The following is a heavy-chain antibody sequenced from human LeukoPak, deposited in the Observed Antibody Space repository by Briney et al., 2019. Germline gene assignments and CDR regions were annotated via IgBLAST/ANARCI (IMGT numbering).Heavy chain of an antibody. J-gene: IGHJ4*02. CDR1: GGSISSYY. Sequence: SETLSLTCTVSGGSISSYYWTWIQQPPGRGLEWIGSIYDSGRSIYSPSLESRVTISVDTSKNQFSLKLSSVTAADTAIYYCARMRGYSSSPFDYWGQGTLVTVSS. CDR2: IYDSGRS. D-gene: IGHD6-13*01. V-gene: IGHV4-59*01. CDR3: ARMRGYSSSPFDY.